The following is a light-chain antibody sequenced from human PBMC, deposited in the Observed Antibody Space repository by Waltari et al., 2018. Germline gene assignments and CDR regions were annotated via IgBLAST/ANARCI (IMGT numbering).Light chain of an antibody. V-gene: IGKV3-20*01. CDR2: DSS. J-gene: IGKJ2*01. CDR3: EQNAASPFT. CDR1: QSVRGAS. Sequence: EIVLTQSPGTLSLSPGETATLSCRASQSVRGASLAWYQQKTGQPPRLLIYDSSARATGIPDRFVGSGSETDFTLTITSLEPDDFAVYYCEQNAASPFTFGQGTNVE.